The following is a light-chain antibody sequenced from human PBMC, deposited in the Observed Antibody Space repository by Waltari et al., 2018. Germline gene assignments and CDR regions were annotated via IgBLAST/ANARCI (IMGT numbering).Light chain of an antibody. CDR1: QHISNY. Sequence: AFRMTQSPSSLSASTGDRVPITFRASQHISNYLAWFQQRPGKAPELLIYEASTLQRGVPSRFSGSGSGTDFTLTITSLQSDDFATYYCQQYFNYPRTFGQGTRVEIE. V-gene: IGKV1-8*01. J-gene: IGKJ1*01. CDR3: QQYFNYPRT. CDR2: EAS.